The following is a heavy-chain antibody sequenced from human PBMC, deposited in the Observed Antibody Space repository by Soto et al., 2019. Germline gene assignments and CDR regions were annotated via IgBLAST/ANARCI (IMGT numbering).Heavy chain of an antibody. D-gene: IGHD3-10*01. CDR1: GYSFTSYW. CDR2: IYPGDSDT. V-gene: IGHV5-51*01. J-gene: IGHJ4*02. Sequence: GESLKISCKGSGYSFTSYWIGWVRQMPGKGLEWMGIIYPGDSDTRYSPSFQGQVTISADKSISTAYLQWSSLKASDTAKYYCARPRGYGSGSYSYFDYWGQGTLVTVSS. CDR3: ARPRGYGSGSYSYFDY.